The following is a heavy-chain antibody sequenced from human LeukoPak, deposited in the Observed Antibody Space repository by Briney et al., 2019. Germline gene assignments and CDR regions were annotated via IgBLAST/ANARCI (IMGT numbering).Heavy chain of an antibody. D-gene: IGHD6-13*01. CDR3: ARERKQQLVRNLNYYYYYMDV. CDR1: GYTFTSYG. V-gene: IGHV1-18*01. Sequence: GASVKVSCKASGYTFTSYGISWVRQAPGQGLEWMGWISAYNGNTNYAQKLQGRVTMTTDTSTSTAYMELRSLRSDDTAVYYCARERKQQLVRNLNYYYYYMDVWGKGTTVTVSS. J-gene: IGHJ6*03. CDR2: ISAYNGNT.